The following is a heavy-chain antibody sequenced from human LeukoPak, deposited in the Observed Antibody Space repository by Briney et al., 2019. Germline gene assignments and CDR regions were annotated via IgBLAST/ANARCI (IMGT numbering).Heavy chain of an antibody. D-gene: IGHD6-13*01. J-gene: IGHJ4*02. V-gene: IGHV1-2*02. CDR1: ENTLTGYY. Sequence: ASVTVSFTSSENTLTGYYIHWVRQAPGQGLEWMGWISPYSGGTNYAQKFQGRVTMTRDTSITTAYMEVHRLTSDDTAVYYCARGDSSSWHLDYWGQGSLVTVSS. CDR2: ISPYSGGT. CDR3: ARGDSSSWHLDY.